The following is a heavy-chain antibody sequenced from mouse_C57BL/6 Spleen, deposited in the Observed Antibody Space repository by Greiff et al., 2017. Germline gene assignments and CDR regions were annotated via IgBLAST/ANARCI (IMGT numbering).Heavy chain of an antibody. J-gene: IGHJ1*03. Sequence: EVQLQQSGPELVKPGASVKISCKASGYSFTDYNMNWVKQSNGKSLEWIGEINPNYGTTSYNQKFKGKATLTVDQSSSTAYMQINSLTSEDSAVYYCARAYGSRRYFDDWGTGTTVTVSS. CDR1: GYSFTDYN. CDR3: ARAYGSRRYFDD. D-gene: IGHD1-1*01. V-gene: IGHV1-39*01. CDR2: INPNYGTT.